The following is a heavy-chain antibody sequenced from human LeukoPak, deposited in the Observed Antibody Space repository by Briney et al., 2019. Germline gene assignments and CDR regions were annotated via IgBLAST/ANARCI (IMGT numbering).Heavy chain of an antibody. J-gene: IGHJ6*02. CDR2: IDDSGVIR. Sequence: GGSLRLSCAASGFTFGDYWMSWVRQAPGKGLEWVSRIDDSGVIRSYADSVKGRFTISRDNSKMTLTLQMNSLRAEDTAVYYCAKRLKRNYYYHYAMDVWGQGTTVTVSS. CDR3: AKRLKRNYYYHYAMDV. CDR1: GFTFGDYW. D-gene: IGHD3-22*01. V-gene: IGHV3-23*01.